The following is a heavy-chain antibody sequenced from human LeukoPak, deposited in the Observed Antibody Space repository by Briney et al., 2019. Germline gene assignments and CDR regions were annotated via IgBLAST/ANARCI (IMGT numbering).Heavy chain of an antibody. J-gene: IGHJ3*02. V-gene: IGHV4-30-2*01. CDR3: ARGYGDNSGAFDI. D-gene: IGHD4-23*01. CDR1: GFTFRDYH. CDR2: IYHTGRT. Sequence: LRLSCAASGFTFRDYHMSWIRQAPGKGLEWVGYIYHTGRTYSNPSLKSRVTVSVDRSKNQFSLKLSSVTAADTAVYYCARGYGDNSGAFDIWGQGTMVTVSS.